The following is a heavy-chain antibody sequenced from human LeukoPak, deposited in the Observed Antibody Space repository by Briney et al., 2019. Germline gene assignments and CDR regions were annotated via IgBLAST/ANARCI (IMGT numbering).Heavy chain of an antibody. Sequence: TLSLTCDVSGGSVSSGGYSWSWIRQPPGKGLEWIGYIYQRGITWYNPSLNSRVTISVDRSKNQFSLRLNSVTAADTAVYYCANRGGYDAFDIWGQGTMVTVSS. J-gene: IGHJ3*02. D-gene: IGHD2-15*01. CDR1: GGSVSSGGYS. V-gene: IGHV4-30-2*01. CDR2: IYQRGIT. CDR3: ANRGGYDAFDI.